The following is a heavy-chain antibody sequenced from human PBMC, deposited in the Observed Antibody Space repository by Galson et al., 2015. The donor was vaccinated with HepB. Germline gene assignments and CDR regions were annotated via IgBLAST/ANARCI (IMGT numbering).Heavy chain of an antibody. CDR1: GFTFNSYS. J-gene: IGHJ4*02. Sequence: SLRLSCAASGFTFNSYSMAWVRQAPGKGLEWVSSISSGSDYIYYADSVMGRFTISRDNAKNSLYLLMNSLRAEDTAAYYCATFGSGYYDYWGQGTLATVSS. CDR2: ISSGSDYI. V-gene: IGHV3-21*01. D-gene: IGHD3-22*01. CDR3: ATFGSGYYDY.